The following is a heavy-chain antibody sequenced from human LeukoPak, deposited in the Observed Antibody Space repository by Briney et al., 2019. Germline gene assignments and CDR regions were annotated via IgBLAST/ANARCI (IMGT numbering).Heavy chain of an antibody. V-gene: IGHV3-30*18. CDR1: GFTFRNYG. CDR3: ANPQSRGYDYLDY. D-gene: IGHD5-12*01. J-gene: IGHJ4*01. Sequence: GSLRLSCAASGFTFRNYGMYWVRQAPGKGLEWVAVISIDESEKYYADSVKGRFTISRDNSKNTLYLQMNSLRGDDTAVYYCANPQSRGYDYLDYWGHGTLVTVSS. CDR2: ISIDESEK.